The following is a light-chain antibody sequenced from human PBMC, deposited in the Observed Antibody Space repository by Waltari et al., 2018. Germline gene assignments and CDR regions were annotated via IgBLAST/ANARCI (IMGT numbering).Light chain of an antibody. CDR1: SAHIGSTS. J-gene: IGLJ2*01. CDR3: ATWDDSLNGL. CDR2: STN. V-gene: IGLV1-44*01. Sequence: QSVLTQPPSASGTPGQRVSISCSGSSAHIGSTSVNWYQQVPGTAPTLLIYSTNQRPSGVPDRFSGSKSGTSASLAISGLQSEDEADYYCATWDDSLNGLFGGGTKLTVL.